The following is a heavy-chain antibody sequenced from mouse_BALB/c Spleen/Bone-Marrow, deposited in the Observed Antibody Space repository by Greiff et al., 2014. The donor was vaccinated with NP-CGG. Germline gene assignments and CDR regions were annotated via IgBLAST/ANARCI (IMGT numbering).Heavy chain of an antibody. Sequence: QVQLQQSGVELVRPGTSAKVSCKASGYAFTNYWIEWVKQRPGQGLEWIGVINPGSGGINYNEKFKGKATLTADKSSNTAYMQLSSLTSDDSAVYFCARELGRGFAYWGQGTLVTVSA. CDR2: INPGSGGI. CDR3: ARELGRGFAY. V-gene: IGHV1-54*01. CDR1: GYAFTNYW. J-gene: IGHJ3*01. D-gene: IGHD4-1*01.